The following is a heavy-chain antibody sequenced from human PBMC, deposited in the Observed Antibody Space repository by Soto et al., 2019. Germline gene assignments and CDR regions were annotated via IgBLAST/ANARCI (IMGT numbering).Heavy chain of an antibody. V-gene: IGHV1-18*01. CDR3: ARGFGGLYYFDY. D-gene: IGHD3-16*01. J-gene: IGHJ4*02. CDR2: ISAHNGNT. CDR1: GYSFNRYE. Sequence: QVQLVQSGVEVKKPGASVTVSCKASGYSFNRYEITWVRQAPGQGLEWMGRISAHNGNTNYAQKLQGRVTLTTDTSTSTAYMELRSLKSDDTAVYYCARGFGGLYYFDYWGQGTLVTVSS.